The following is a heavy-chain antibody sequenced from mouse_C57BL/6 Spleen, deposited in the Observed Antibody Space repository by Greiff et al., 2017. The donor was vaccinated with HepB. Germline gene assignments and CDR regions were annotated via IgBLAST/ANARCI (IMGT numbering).Heavy chain of an antibody. CDR1: GYTFTDYE. CDR2: IDPETGGT. D-gene: IGHD2-4*01. V-gene: IGHV1-15*01. Sequence: QVQLKQSGAELVRPGASVTLSCKASGYTFTDYEMHWVKQTPVHGLEWIGAIDPETGGTAYNQKFKGKAILTADKSSSTAYMELRSLTSEDSAVYYCTPKRLHYDYSYFDYWGQGTTLTVSS. J-gene: IGHJ2*01. CDR3: TPKRLHYDYSYFDY.